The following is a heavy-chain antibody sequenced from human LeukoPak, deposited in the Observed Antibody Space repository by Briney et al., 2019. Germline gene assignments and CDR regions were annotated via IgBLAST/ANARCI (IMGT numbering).Heavy chain of an antibody. J-gene: IGHJ4*02. CDR3: ARLSDY. Sequence: ETLSLTCTVSGGAISSDNYYWGWIRQPPGKGLEWIGSSDYSGTTYYNPSLKGRVSISVDTSRTQFSLRLSSVTAADTAVYYCARLSDYWGQGTLV. CDR2: SDYSGTT. CDR1: GGAISSDNYY. V-gene: IGHV4-39*01.